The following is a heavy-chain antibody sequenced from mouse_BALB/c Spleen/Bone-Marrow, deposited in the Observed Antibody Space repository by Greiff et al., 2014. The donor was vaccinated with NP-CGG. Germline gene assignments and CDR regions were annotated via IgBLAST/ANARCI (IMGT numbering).Heavy chain of an antibody. D-gene: IGHD2-4*01. J-gene: IGHJ1*01. V-gene: IGHV14-3*02. CDR2: IDPANGNT. CDR1: GFNIKDTY. Sequence: EVQLQQSGAELVKPGASVKLSCTAPGFNIKDTYMHWVEQRPEQGLEWIGRIDPANGNTKYDPKFQGKATITADTSSNTAYLQLSSLTSEDTAVYYCATMITDWYFDVWGAGTTVTVSS. CDR3: ATMITDWYFDV.